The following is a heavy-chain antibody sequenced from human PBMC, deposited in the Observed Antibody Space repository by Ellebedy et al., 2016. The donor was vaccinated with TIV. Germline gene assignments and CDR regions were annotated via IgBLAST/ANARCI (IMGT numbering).Heavy chain of an antibody. CDR1: GFSFNSYW. V-gene: IGHV3-7*03. D-gene: IGHD4-17*01. Sequence: GESLKISCAASGFSFNSYWMSWVRQAPGKGLEWVANINQGGSVKYYVDSVRGRFTISRDNAKNSLFLQMNSLRAEDTAVYYCATDGSYGDYLSPAHAFEMWGQGTMVIVSS. J-gene: IGHJ3*02. CDR2: INQGGSVK. CDR3: ATDGSYGDYLSPAHAFEM.